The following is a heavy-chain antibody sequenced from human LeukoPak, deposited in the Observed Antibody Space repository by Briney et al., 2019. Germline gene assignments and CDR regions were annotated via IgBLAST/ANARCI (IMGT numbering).Heavy chain of an antibody. CDR3: AKDVTPFYYYDSSHAFNM. V-gene: IGHV3-23*01. J-gene: IGHJ3*02. CDR1: GFSFSSYA. CDR2: ISSSGGST. Sequence: GGSLRLSCAASGFSFSSYAMSWVRQAPGKGLGWVSAISSSGGSTYYADSVKGRLTISRDNSKNTLYLQMNSLRAEDTAVYYCAKDVTPFYYYDSSHAFNMWGQGTMVTVSS. D-gene: IGHD3-22*01.